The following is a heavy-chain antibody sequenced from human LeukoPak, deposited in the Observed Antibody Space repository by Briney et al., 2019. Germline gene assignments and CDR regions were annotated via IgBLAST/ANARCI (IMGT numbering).Heavy chain of an antibody. Sequence: PGGSLRLSCAASGFTFDDYAMHWVRQAPGKGLEWVSAISWNSATIGYADSVKGRFTISRDNAKNSLYLQMNSLRAEDTALYHCARGGFWSGYHNAFDIWGQGTMVTVSS. J-gene: IGHJ3*02. CDR3: ARGGFWSGYHNAFDI. CDR2: ISWNSATI. V-gene: IGHV3-9*01. CDR1: GFTFDDYA. D-gene: IGHD3-3*01.